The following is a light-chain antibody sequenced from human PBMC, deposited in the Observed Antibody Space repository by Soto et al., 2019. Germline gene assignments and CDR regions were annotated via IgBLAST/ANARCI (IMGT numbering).Light chain of an antibody. V-gene: IGLV2-14*01. CDR2: EVN. CDR3: SSYTSSSTLLYV. CDR1: SSDAGGYNY. Sequence: SVLTQPASVSGSPGQSITISCTGTSSDAGGYNYVSWYQHHPGKAPKLMIYEVNNRPSGVSNRFSGSKSGNTASLTISGLQAEDEADYYCSSYTSSSTLLYVFGTGTKVTVL. J-gene: IGLJ1*01.